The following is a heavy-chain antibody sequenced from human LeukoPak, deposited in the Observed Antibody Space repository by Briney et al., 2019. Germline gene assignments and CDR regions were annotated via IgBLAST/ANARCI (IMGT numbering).Heavy chain of an antibody. J-gene: IGHJ6*02. D-gene: IGHD3-10*01. CDR2: IYTSGST. Sequence: SETLSLTCTVSGGSISSGSYYWSWIRQPAGKGLEWIGRIYTSGSTNYNPSLKSRVTISVDTSKNQFSLKLSSVTAADTAVYYCARSLAVREGEYYYYGMDVWGQGTTVTVSS. V-gene: IGHV4-61*02. CDR3: ARSLAVREGEYYYYGMDV. CDR1: GGSISSGSYY.